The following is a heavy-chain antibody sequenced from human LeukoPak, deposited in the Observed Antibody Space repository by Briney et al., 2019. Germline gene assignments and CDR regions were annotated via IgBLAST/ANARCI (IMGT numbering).Heavy chain of an antibody. CDR1: GFSVTSYA. CDR2: ISDRGATT. D-gene: IGHD3-22*01. J-gene: IGHJ6*01. V-gene: IGHV3-23*01. CDR3: AILRIALTKGHYGMDV. Sequence: QSGGSLRLSCVASGFSVTSYAVSWVRKAPGKGLEWVSSISDRGATTYYADSVKGRFTTSRDNSRNTLYLQMHSLRDEDTALYHCAILRIALTKGHYGMDVWGQGTTVTVSS.